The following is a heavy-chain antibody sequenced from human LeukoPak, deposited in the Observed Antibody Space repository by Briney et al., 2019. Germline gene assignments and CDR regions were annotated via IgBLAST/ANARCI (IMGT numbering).Heavy chain of an antibody. Sequence: AETLSLTCTVSGGSVSSGSYYWSWIRQPPGKGLEWIGYIYYSGSTNYNPSLKSRVTISVDTSKNQFSLKLSSVTAADTAVYYCAGARASGRSGFDYWGQGTLVTVSS. CDR3: AGARASGRSGFDY. J-gene: IGHJ4*02. CDR2: IYYSGST. CDR1: GGSVSSGSYY. D-gene: IGHD2-15*01. V-gene: IGHV4-61*01.